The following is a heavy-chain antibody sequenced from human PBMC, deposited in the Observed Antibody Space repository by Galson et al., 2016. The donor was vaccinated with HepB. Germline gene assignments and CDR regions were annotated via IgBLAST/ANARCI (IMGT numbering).Heavy chain of an antibody. V-gene: IGHV3-33*06. CDR2: IWHDGSNK. CDR1: EFTFSTYG. J-gene: IGHJ6*02. Sequence: SLRLSCAASEFTFSTYGMHWVRQAPGKGLEWVALIWHDGSNKYYADSVKGRFTISRDNPKNTLYLHMNSLRAEDTAVYYCAKGSYYGSAYLYGLDVWGQGTTVTVSS. CDR3: AKGSYYGSAYLYGLDV. D-gene: IGHD3-10*01.